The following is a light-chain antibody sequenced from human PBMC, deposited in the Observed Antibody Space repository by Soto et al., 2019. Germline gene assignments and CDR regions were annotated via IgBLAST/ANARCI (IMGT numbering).Light chain of an antibody. J-gene: IGKJ4*01. CDR1: QSVTNSY. Sequence: EIVLTQSPGTLSLSPGERATLSCRASQSVTNSYLAWYQHKPGQAPRLLIYGASSRATGLPDRFSGSGSGTDFTLTISRLEPEEFAVYYCQQYGSSPLTFGGGTKVEIK. CDR3: QQYGSSPLT. CDR2: GAS. V-gene: IGKV3-20*01.